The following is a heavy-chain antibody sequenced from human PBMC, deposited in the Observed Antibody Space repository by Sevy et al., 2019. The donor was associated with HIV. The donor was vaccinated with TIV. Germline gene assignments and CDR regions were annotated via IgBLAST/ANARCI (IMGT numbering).Heavy chain of an antibody. D-gene: IGHD3-22*01. J-gene: IGHJ6*02. CDR1: GFTVSSNY. CDR2: IYSGGST. Sequence: GGSLRLSCAASGFTVSSNYMSWVRQAPGKGLEWVSVIYSGGSTYYADSVKGRFTISRENSKNTLYLQMNSLRAEDTAVYYCARDRYYDSSGYSGMDVWGQGTTVTVSS. CDR3: ARDRYYDSSGYSGMDV. V-gene: IGHV3-53*01.